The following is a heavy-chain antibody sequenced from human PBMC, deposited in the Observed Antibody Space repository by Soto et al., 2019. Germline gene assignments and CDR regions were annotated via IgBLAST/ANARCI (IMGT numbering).Heavy chain of an antibody. CDR2: IYYSGST. J-gene: IGHJ4*02. CDR1: GGSISSGDYY. CDR3: AREMATISGYFDY. Sequence: RSLTCTVSGGSISSGDYYRSWIRQPAGKGLEWIGYIYYSGSTYYNPSLKSRVTISVDTSKNQFSLKLSSVTAADTAVYYCAREMATISGYFDYWGQGTMVTVYS. D-gene: IGHD5-12*01. V-gene: IGHV4-30-4*01.